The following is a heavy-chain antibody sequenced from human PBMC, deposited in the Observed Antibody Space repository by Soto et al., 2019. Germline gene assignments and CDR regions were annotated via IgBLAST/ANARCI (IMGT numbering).Heavy chain of an antibody. Sequence: QVQLVQSGAEVKKPGASVKVSCKASGYTFTSYGISWVRQAPGQGLEWMGWISAYNGNTNYAQKLQGRVTMTTDTSTRTAYIELGSLRSDDTAVYYCARDKALRAVAVPFDYLGPGTLVTVSS. J-gene: IGHJ4*02. CDR1: GYTFTSYG. CDR2: ISAYNGNT. V-gene: IGHV1-18*01. CDR3: ARDKALRAVAVPFDY. D-gene: IGHD6-19*01.